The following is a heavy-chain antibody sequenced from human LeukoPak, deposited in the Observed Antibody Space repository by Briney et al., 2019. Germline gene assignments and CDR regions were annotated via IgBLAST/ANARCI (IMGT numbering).Heavy chain of an antibody. J-gene: IGHJ4*02. D-gene: IGHD3-22*01. CDR1: GFTFSNYA. V-gene: IGHV3-23*01. CDR2: ISGSGGST. CDR3: ARAGYYDSSGYRSFDY. Sequence: PGGSLRLSCAASGFTFSNYALSWVRQAPGKGLEWVSDISGSGGSTYYADSVKGRFTISRDNSKNTMYLQMNSLRAEDTAVYYCARAGYYDSSGYRSFDYWGQGTLVTVSS.